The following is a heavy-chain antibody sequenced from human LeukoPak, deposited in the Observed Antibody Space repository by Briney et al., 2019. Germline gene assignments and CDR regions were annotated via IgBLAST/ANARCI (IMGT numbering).Heavy chain of an antibody. CDR3: ARGLPYQLLRFDFDY. D-gene: IGHD2-2*01. J-gene: IGHJ4*02. CDR1: GFTFSSYA. V-gene: IGHV3-30-3*01. CDR2: ISYDGSNK. Sequence: HPGRSLRLSCAASGFTFSSYAMHWVRQAPGKGLEWVAVISYDGSNKYYADSVKGRFTISRDNSKNTLYLQMNSLRAEDTAVYYCARGLPYQLLRFDFDYWGQGTLVTVSS.